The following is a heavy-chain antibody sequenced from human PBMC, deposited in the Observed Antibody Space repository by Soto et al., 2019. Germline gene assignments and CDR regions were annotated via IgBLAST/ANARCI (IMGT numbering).Heavy chain of an antibody. V-gene: IGHV4-39*01. CDR3: ARLGGYCTTSCYGYYAMDV. CDR2: FYYSGST. J-gene: IGHJ6*02. D-gene: IGHD2-8*01. Sequence: SETLSLIRTVSGGSISSDTYSWGWIRQPPGKRLEWIGTFYYSGSTNYNPSLKSRVTMSVDTSKNQFSLKVSSVTAADTALYYCARLGGYCTTSCYGYYAMDVWGQGTTVT. CDR1: GGSISSDTYS.